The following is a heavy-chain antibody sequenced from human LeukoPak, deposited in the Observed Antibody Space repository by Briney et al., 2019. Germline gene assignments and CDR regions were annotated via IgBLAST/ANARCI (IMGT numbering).Heavy chain of an antibody. J-gene: IGHJ5*02. CDR2: INNDGRST. CDR3: ARTGIAARPTVWFDP. D-gene: IGHD6-6*01. V-gene: IGHV3-74*01. CDR1: GFTFSSYW. Sequence: PGGSLRLSCVASGFTFSSYWMHWVRQAPGKGLVWVSHINNDGRSTTYADSVKGRFTISRDNAKSTPYLQINSLRAEDTAVYYCARTGIAARPTVWFDPWGQGTLVTVS.